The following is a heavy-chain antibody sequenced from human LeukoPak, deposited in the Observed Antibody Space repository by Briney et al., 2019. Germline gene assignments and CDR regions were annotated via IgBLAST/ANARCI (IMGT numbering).Heavy chain of an antibody. D-gene: IGHD1-26*01. Sequence: GGSLRLSCAASGFTFSSYSMNWVRQAPGKGLEWVSYISSSSSTIYYADPVKGRFTISRDNAKNSLYLQMNSLRAEDTAVYYCARDGDSGSYRWGQGTLVTVSS. CDR3: ARDGDSGSYR. CDR1: GFTFSSYS. J-gene: IGHJ5*02. V-gene: IGHV3-48*01. CDR2: ISSSSSTI.